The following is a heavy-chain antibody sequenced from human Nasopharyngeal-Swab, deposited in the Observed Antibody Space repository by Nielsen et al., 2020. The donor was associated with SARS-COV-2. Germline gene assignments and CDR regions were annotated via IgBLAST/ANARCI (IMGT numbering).Heavy chain of an antibody. J-gene: IGHJ6*02. V-gene: IGHV5-51*01. Sequence: VRQMPGKGLEWMGIIYPGDSDTRYSPSFQGQVTISADKSISTAYLQWSSLKASDTAMYYCARLLTVAGTPSGLYYYGMDVWGQGTTVTVSS. CDR3: ARLLTVAGTPSGLYYYGMDV. CDR2: IYPGDSDT. D-gene: IGHD6-19*01.